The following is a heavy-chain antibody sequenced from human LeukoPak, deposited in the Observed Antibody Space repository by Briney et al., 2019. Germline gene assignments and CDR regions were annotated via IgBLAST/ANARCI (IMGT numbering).Heavy chain of an antibody. D-gene: IGHD6-19*01. Sequence: GESLKISCKGSGYSFTFYWIGWVRQMPGKGLEWMGIIYPGDSDTRYSPSFQGQDTISADKSISTAYLQWSSLKASDTAMYYCARHRDGSGWYSSAFDIWGQGTMVTVSS. J-gene: IGHJ3*02. CDR3: ARHRDGSGWYSSAFDI. CDR2: IYPGDSDT. V-gene: IGHV5-51*01. CDR1: GYSFTFYW.